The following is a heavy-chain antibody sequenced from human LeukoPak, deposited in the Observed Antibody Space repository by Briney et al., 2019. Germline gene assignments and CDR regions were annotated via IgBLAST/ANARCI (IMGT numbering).Heavy chain of an antibody. V-gene: IGHV4-4*07. CDR1: GDSISRYY. Sequence: SETLSLTCTVSGDSISRYYWSWIRQPAGKGLEWIGRIYNGGIITYNPSLKSRVTISVDTSKNQFSLKLSSVTAADTAVYYCASLLVPGYFDYWGRGTLVTVSS. D-gene: IGHD2-8*02. J-gene: IGHJ4*01. CDR3: ASLLVPGYFDY. CDR2: IYNGGII.